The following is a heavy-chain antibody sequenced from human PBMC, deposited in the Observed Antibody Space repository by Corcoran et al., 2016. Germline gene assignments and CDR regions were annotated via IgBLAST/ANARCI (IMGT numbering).Heavy chain of an antibody. CDR1: GGSFNSYY. J-gene: IGHJ3*02. D-gene: IGHD6-19*01. CDR3: ARDTYSSGLDAFDI. CDR2: IYYSGST. Sequence: QMQLQESGPGLVKPSETLSLTCTVSGGSFNSYYWNWIRQPPGTGLEWMGYIYYSGSTNCNPSLKIRLTISVDTSKTQYSLTLSSVTAADTTVYYCARDTYSSGLDAFDIWGQGTMVTVSS. V-gene: IGHV4-59*01.